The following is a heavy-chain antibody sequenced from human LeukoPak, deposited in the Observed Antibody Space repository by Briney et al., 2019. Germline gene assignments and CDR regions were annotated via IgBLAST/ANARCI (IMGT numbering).Heavy chain of an antibody. CDR3: ARGGPIAVAGRLDY. CDR1: GGSISSYY. Sequence: SETLSLTCTVSGGSISSYYWTWIRQPPGKGLEWIGYIHYSGSSRSHPSLNSRVTMSVDTPKSQFSLKLTSVTAADTAVYYCARGGPIAVAGRLDYWGQGTLVTVSS. D-gene: IGHD6-19*01. V-gene: IGHV4-59*01. J-gene: IGHJ4*02. CDR2: IHYSGSS.